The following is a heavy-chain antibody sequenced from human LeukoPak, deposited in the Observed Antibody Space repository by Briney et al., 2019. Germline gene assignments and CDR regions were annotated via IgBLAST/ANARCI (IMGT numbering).Heavy chain of an antibody. CDR1: GGSISSYY. CDR2: IYTSGST. CDR3: AREVLSMVRGVIPKEAWGWFDP. J-gene: IGHJ5*02. D-gene: IGHD3-10*01. Sequence: SETLSLTCTVSGGSISSYYWSWIRQPAGKGLEWIGRIYTSGSTNYNPSLKSRATMSVDTSKNQFSLKLRSVTAADTAVYYCAREVLSMVRGVIPKEAWGWFDPWGQGTLVTVSS. V-gene: IGHV4-4*07.